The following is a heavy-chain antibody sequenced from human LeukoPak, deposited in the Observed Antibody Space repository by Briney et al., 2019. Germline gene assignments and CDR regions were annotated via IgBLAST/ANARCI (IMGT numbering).Heavy chain of an antibody. J-gene: IGHJ5*02. CDR1: GYTLTELS. Sequence: ASVKVSCKVSGYTLTELSMHWVRQAPGKGLEWMGGFDPEDGETIYAQKFQGRVTMTEDTSTDTAYMELSSLRSEDTAVYCYATVDPVNYYGSGRGWFDPWGQGTLVTVSS. V-gene: IGHV1-24*01. CDR2: FDPEDGET. CDR3: ATVDPVNYYGSGRGWFDP. D-gene: IGHD3-10*01.